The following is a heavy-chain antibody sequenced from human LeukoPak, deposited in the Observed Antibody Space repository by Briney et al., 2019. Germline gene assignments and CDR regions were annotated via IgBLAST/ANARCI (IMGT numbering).Heavy chain of an antibody. CDR2: IHYSGST. CDR1: GGSISSDS. J-gene: IGHJ4*02. Sequence: SETLSLTCTVSGGSISSDSWSWIRQPPGKGLEWIGCIHYSGSTNYNPSLKSRVTISIDTSKNQFSLKLSSVTAADTAVYYCARYYYGSGPFDYWGQGTLVTVSS. V-gene: IGHV4-59*01. CDR3: ARYYYGSGPFDY. D-gene: IGHD3-10*01.